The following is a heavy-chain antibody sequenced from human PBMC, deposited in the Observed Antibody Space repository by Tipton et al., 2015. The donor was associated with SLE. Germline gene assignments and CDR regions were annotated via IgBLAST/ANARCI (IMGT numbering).Heavy chain of an antibody. J-gene: IGHJ4*02. V-gene: IGHV4-59*11. D-gene: IGHD4-17*01. Sequence: GLVKPSETLSLTCSVSGGSITSHYWTWIRQPPGKALEWIGYIYYTGYTNYNPSLKSRVTMSVDKSKNQFSLRLSSVTAADTAVYFCARSTTTMNLPRFDFWGLGTLVTVSS. CDR3: ARSTTTMNLPRFDF. CDR2: IYYTGYT. CDR1: GGSITSHY.